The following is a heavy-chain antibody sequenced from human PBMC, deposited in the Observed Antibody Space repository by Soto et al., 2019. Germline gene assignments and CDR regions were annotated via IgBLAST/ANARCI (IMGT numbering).Heavy chain of an antibody. Sequence: PGGSLRLSCAASRFTFSTYEMNWVRQAPGKGLEWVSYISSSATFIYYVDSVKGRFTISRDNAKNSLYLQMNSLRAEDTAVYYCAGERYSSSFDYWGQGTLVTVSS. J-gene: IGHJ4*02. D-gene: IGHD6-13*01. CDR2: ISSSATFI. CDR1: RFTFSTYE. V-gene: IGHV3-48*03. CDR3: AGERYSSSFDY.